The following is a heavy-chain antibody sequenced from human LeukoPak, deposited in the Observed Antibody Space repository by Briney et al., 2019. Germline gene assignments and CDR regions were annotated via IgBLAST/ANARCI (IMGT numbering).Heavy chain of an antibody. CDR3: AAYRFRGDTHYFDY. J-gene: IGHJ4*02. Sequence: SETLSLTCTVSGGSISSYYWSWIRQPPGKGLEWIGYIYYSGSTSYNPSLKSRVTISVDTSKKQFSLKLSSVTAADTAFYYCAAYRFRGDTHYFDYWGQGILVTVSS. CDR2: IYYSGST. D-gene: IGHD3-10*01. V-gene: IGHV4-59*01. CDR1: GGSISSYY.